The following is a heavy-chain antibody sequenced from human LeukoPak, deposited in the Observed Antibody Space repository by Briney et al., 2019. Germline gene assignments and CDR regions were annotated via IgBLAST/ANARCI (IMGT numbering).Heavy chain of an antibody. V-gene: IGHV4-39*07. J-gene: IGHJ4*02. CDR2: IYYSGST. D-gene: IGHD1-26*01. Sequence: PSETLSLTCTVSGGSISSSSYYWGWIRQPPGKGLEWIGSIYYSGSTYYNPSLKSRVTISVDTSKNQFSLKLSSVTAADTAVYYCATDAIVGATTRDYWGQGTLVTVSS. CDR1: GGSISSSSYY. CDR3: ATDAIVGATTRDY.